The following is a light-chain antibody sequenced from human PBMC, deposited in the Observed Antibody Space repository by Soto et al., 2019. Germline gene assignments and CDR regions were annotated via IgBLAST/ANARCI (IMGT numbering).Light chain of an antibody. J-gene: IGKJ2*01. CDR1: QSVSSN. Sequence: EIVMTQSPATLSVSPGERATLSCRASQSVSSNFAWYQQKTGQAPSRLIYGASTRATGIPARFSGSGSGTDFTLTISSLQSEDLAVYYCQQYNSWPPYTFGQGTKLEIK. CDR3: QQYNSWPPYT. V-gene: IGKV3-15*01. CDR2: GAS.